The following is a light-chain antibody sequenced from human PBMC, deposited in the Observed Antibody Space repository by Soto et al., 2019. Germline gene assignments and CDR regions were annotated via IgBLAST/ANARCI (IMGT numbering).Light chain of an antibody. CDR2: GAS. CDR3: QQYGSSGT. J-gene: IGKJ1*01. CDR1: QSVTSTS. Sequence: VLIQSPTTLSLSPGERATRSCSASQSVTSTSLAWYQQKPGQAPRLLIYGASNRATGIPDRFSGSGSGTDFTLTIIRLEPEDFAVYYCQQYGSSGTFGQGTKVDI. V-gene: IGKV3-20*01.